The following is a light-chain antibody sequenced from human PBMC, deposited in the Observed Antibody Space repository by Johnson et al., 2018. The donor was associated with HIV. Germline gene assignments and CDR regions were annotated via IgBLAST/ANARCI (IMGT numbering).Light chain of an antibody. CDR2: DNH. CDR3: GTGDGGLSIYA. Sequence: QSVLTQPPSMSAAPGQKVTISCSGSSSNIGNNYVSWYQQLPGTAPKLLIYDNHKRPSGIPDRFSASKSDTSATLGITGLQTGDEANDYCGTGDGGLSIYAVGSGTKTAVL. CDR1: SSNIGNNY. J-gene: IGLJ1*01. V-gene: IGLV1-51*01.